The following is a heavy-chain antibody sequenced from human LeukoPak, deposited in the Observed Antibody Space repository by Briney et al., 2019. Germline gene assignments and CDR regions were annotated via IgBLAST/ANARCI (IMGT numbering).Heavy chain of an antibody. Sequence: PGGPLRLSCAASGFTFSSYGMHWVRQAPGKGLEWVAFIRYDGSNKYYADSVKGRFTISRDNSKNTLYLQMNSLRAEDTAVYYCAKRMDIAVVPAADFDYWGQGTLVTVSS. J-gene: IGHJ4*02. D-gene: IGHD2-2*03. CDR1: GFTFSSYG. CDR3: AKRMDIAVVPAADFDY. CDR2: IRYDGSNK. V-gene: IGHV3-30*02.